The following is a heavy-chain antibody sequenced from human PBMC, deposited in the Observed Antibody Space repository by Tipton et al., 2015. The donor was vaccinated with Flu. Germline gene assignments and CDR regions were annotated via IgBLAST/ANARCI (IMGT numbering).Heavy chain of an antibody. CDR2: IYPGDSDT. Sequence: VQLVQSGAEVKKPGESLKISCKGSGYSFTSYWIGWVRQMPGKGLEWMGIIYPGDSDTRYSPSFQGQVTISADKSISTAYLQWSSLKASDTAMYYCARLGGYSYGPASPDHYYYYYMDVWGKGTTVTVSS. V-gene: IGHV5-51*01. CDR1: GYSFTSYW. D-gene: IGHD5-18*01. CDR3: ARLGGYSYGPASPDHYYYYYMDV. J-gene: IGHJ6*03.